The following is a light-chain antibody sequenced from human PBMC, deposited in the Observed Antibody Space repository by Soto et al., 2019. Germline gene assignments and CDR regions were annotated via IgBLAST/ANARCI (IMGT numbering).Light chain of an antibody. CDR2: GAF. J-gene: IGKJ4*02. CDR3: QQCGSSPLT. Sequence: TVFTQAPVYRPLSPGDSVSLSCRASPSVTSYLAWYQQRPGQAPRLLIFGAFNRATGIPARFSGSGSGTDFTLTISSLEPEDFAVYYCQQCGSSPLTFGGGTKVDI. V-gene: IGKV3-11*01. CDR1: PSVTSY.